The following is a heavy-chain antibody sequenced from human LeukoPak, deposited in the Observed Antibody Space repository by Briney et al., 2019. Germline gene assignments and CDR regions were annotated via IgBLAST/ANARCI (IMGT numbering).Heavy chain of an antibody. CDR2: ISSSSSTI. Sequence: PGGSLRLSCAASGFTFSSYSMNWVRQAPGKGLEWVSYISSSSSTIHYADSVKGRFTISRDNAKNSLYLQMNSLRAEDTAVYYCARDSRVGAIYYYYYMDVWGKGTTVTVSS. D-gene: IGHD1-26*01. CDR3: ARDSRVGAIYYYYYMDV. J-gene: IGHJ6*03. CDR1: GFTFSSYS. V-gene: IGHV3-48*04.